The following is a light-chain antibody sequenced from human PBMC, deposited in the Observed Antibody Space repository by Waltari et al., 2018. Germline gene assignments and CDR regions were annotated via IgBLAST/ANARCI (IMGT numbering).Light chain of an antibody. CDR2: GAS. V-gene: IGKV3-15*01. CDR3: QQYSNWPT. J-gene: IGKJ4*01. Sequence: DIVLTQSPATLSLSPGERATLSCRASQSVSSSLAWYQQKPGQAPRLLIYGASSRATGIPDRFSGSGSGTDFTLTISSLEPEDFAVYYCQQYSNWPTFGGGTKVEIK. CDR1: QSVSSS.